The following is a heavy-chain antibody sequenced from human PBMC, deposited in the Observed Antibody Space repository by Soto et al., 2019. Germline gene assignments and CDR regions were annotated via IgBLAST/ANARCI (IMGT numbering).Heavy chain of an antibody. D-gene: IGHD6-19*01. J-gene: IGHJ4*02. CDR1: GGTFSSYA. CDR2: IIPIFGTA. V-gene: IGHV1-69*01. CDR3: ARVEYSSGTDPYYFDY. Sequence: QVQLVQSGAEVKKPGSSVKVSCKASGGTFSSYAISWVRQAPGQGLEWMGGIIPIFGTANYAQKFQGRVTITADESTRTAYMELSSLRSEDTAVYYCARVEYSSGTDPYYFDYWGQGTLVTVSS.